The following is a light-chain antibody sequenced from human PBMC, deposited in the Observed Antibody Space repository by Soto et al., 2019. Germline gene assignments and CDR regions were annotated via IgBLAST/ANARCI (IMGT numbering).Light chain of an antibody. CDR3: QQYRTSPIT. CDR2: GAS. J-gene: IGKJ5*01. Sequence: ETVLTQSPGTLSLSPGERATLSCRASQSITNNYLAWYQQKPGQSPRLLIDGASSRVTGIPDRFSGSGSGTDFTLTISRLEPEDFAVYYCQQYRTSPITFGQGTRLEIK. CDR1: QSITNNY. V-gene: IGKV3-20*01.